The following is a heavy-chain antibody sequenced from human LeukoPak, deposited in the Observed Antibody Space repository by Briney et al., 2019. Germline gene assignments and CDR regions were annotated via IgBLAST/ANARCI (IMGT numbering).Heavy chain of an antibody. V-gene: IGHV4-38-2*02. CDR3: ARFSTDFDY. Sequence: SETLSLTCTVSGYSISSGYYWGWIRQPPGKGLEWIGSIYHSGSTYYNPSLKSRVTISVDTSKNQFSLKLSSVTAADTAVYYCARFSTDFDYWGQGTLVTVSS. CDR2: IYHSGST. J-gene: IGHJ4*02. CDR1: GYSISSGYY.